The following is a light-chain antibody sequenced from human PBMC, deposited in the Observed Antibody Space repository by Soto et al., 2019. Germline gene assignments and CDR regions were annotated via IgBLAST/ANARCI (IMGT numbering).Light chain of an antibody. V-gene: IGKV3-15*01. CDR3: QQYNTWPRT. CDR2: AAS. CDR1: HSVSSN. J-gene: IGKJ1*01. Sequence: EVVLTQSPATLSLSPGDRATLSCRASHSVSSNLAWYQQKPGQAPRLLIYAASTRPTGIPARFSGSGSGIEFTLTISSLQSEDFAVYYCQQYNTWPRTFGQGTKVDI.